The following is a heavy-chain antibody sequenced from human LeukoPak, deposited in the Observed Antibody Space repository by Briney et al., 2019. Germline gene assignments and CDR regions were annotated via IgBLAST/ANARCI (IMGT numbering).Heavy chain of an antibody. CDR2: TYYSGST. D-gene: IGHD5-24*01. V-gene: IGHV4-59*01. J-gene: IGHJ1*01. CDR1: GGSISSYY. Sequence: SETLSLTCTVSGGSISSYYWSWIRQPPGKGLEWIGYTYYSGSTNYNPSLKSRVTISVDTSKNQFSLKLSSVTAADTAVYYCARRDGYNYFQHWARAPWSPSPQ. CDR3: ARRDGYNYFQH.